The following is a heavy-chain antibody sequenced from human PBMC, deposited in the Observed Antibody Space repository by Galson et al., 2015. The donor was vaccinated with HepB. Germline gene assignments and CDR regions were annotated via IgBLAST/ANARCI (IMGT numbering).Heavy chain of an antibody. J-gene: IGHJ4*02. CDR3: AKDESYDILTGYEY. Sequence: SLRLSCAASGFTFSSYALHWVRQAPGKGLEWVAVISHDGRNKYYADSVRGQFTISRDNSKNTLYLQMNSLRPEDTAVYYCAKDESYDILTGYEYWGQGTLVTVTS. CDR2: ISHDGRNK. CDR1: GFTFSSYA. V-gene: IGHV3-30*04. D-gene: IGHD3-9*01.